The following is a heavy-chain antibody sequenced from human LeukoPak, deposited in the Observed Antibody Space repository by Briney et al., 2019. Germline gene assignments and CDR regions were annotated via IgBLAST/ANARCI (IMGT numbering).Heavy chain of an antibody. CDR1: GFTFDDYA. Sequence: GGSLRLSCAASGFTFDDYAMHWVRQAPGKGLEWVSGISWNSGSIGYADSVKGRFTISRDNAKNSLYLQMNSLRAEDTALYYCAKDLGGYYLYYFDYWGQGTLVTVSS. D-gene: IGHD3-22*01. CDR2: ISWNSGSI. CDR3: AKDLGGYYLYYFDY. J-gene: IGHJ4*02. V-gene: IGHV3-9*01.